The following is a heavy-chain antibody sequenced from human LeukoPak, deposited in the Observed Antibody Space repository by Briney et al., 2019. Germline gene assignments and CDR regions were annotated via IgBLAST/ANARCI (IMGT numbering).Heavy chain of an antibody. CDR1: GYTFTAYS. V-gene: IGHV1-2*02. D-gene: IGHD3-10*01. J-gene: IGHJ3*02. CDR3: ARDLDYYGSGSFFNI. Sequence: ASVKVSCKASGYTFTAYSMHWLRQAPGQGLEWMGWINPNSGGTNCAQKFQGRVTMTRDTSITTAYMELSRLRSDDTAVYYCARDLDYYGSGSFFNIWGQGTMVTVSS. CDR2: INPNSGGT.